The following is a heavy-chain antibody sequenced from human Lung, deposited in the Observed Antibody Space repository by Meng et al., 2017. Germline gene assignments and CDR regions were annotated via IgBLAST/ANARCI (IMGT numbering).Heavy chain of an antibody. J-gene: IGHJ4*02. CDR2: VSGSDDIA. CDR1: GFTFSGYA. V-gene: IGHV3-23*04. D-gene: IGHD6-6*01. Sequence: EVQLVESGGGLVQPGGSLRLSCAASGFTFSGYAMTWVRQAPGKGLEWVSSVSGSDDIAYYGDSVKGRVTISRDNSKNTLYLQMNSLRAEDTAVYFCAKDLGASSSYYFDYWGQGTLVTVSS. CDR3: AKDLGASSSYYFDY.